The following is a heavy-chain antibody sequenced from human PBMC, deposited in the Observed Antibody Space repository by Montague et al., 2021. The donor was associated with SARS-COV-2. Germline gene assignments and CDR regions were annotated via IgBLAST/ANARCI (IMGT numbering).Heavy chain of an antibody. CDR2: IYDSGNA. J-gene: IGHJ6*02. Sequence: SETLSLTCAVSGGSIRNYYWSWIRQPPGRGLEWIAYIYDSGNADYNPSLKSRVTILVDTSKNQFSLKLSSVTAADTAVYYCAAQTDYYYYGLDVWGQGTTATVS. V-gene: IGHV4-59*08. CDR1: GGSIRNYY. CDR3: AAQTDYYYYGLDV.